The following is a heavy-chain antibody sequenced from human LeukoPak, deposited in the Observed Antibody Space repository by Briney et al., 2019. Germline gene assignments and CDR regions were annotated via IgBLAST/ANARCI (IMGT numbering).Heavy chain of an antibody. J-gene: IGHJ4*02. D-gene: IGHD1-26*01. CDR3: ARADKWDLDY. CDR1: GGSFSGYY. CDR2: INHSGST. Sequence: SETLSLTCAVYGGSFSGYYWSWIRQPPGKGLEWIGEINHSGSTNYNPSLKSRVTISVDTSKNQFSLKLSSVTAADTAVYYCARADKWDLDYWGQGTLVTVSS. V-gene: IGHV4-34*01.